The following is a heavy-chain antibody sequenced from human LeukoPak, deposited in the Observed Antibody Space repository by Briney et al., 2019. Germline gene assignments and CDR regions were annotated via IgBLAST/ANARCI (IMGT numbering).Heavy chain of an antibody. CDR3: ARGLEARDFDY. J-gene: IGHJ4*02. Sequence: KSSETLSLTCAVYGGPFSGYYWSWIRQPPGKGLEWIGEINHSGSTNYNPSLKSRVTISVDTSKNQFSLKLSSVTAADTAVYYCARGLEARDFDYWSQGTLVTISS. CDR1: GGPFSGYY. CDR2: INHSGST. V-gene: IGHV4-34*01. D-gene: IGHD6-6*01.